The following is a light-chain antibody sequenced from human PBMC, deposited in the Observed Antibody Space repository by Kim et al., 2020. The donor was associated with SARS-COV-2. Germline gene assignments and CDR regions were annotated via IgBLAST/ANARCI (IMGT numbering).Light chain of an antibody. Sequence: EIVLWQSPGTLSLSPGDRATLSCRASQGVSNYLAWYQQKPGQAPRLLIYEASKRAAGIPARFSGNGSGTDFTLTISRLEPGDSAVYFCQQRGSFGQGTRLEIK. CDR1: QGVSNY. J-gene: IGKJ5*01. CDR3: QQRGS. CDR2: EAS. V-gene: IGKV3-11*01.